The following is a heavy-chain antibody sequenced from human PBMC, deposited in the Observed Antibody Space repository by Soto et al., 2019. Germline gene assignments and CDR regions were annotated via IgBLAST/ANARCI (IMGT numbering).Heavy chain of an antibody. Sequence: SETLSLTCTVSGGSISSYYWSWIRQPPGKGLEWIGYIYYSGSTNYNPSLKSRVTISVDTSKNQFSLKLSSVTAADTAVYYCARDHGIAVAGTSSLNYYYYYGMDVWGQGTTVTVSS. CDR3: ARDHGIAVAGTSSLNYYYYYGMDV. D-gene: IGHD6-19*01. V-gene: IGHV4-59*01. J-gene: IGHJ6*02. CDR2: IYYSGST. CDR1: GGSISSYY.